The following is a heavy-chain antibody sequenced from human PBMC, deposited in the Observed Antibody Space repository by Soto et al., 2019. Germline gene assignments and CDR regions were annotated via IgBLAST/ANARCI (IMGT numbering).Heavy chain of an antibody. D-gene: IGHD1-1*01. V-gene: IGHV1-2*02. CDR3: ARALPEIRMMEGGSFDP. J-gene: IGHJ5*02. CDR2: INPNSGGS. CDR1: AYTFTDYY. Sequence: ASVKNSCKASAYTFTDYYIHWVRQAPGQGLEWMGWINPNSGGSYFAQKFLGRVTMTRDTSITTAYMELSRLRSDDTAVYYCARALPEIRMMEGGSFDPWGQGTVVTVSS.